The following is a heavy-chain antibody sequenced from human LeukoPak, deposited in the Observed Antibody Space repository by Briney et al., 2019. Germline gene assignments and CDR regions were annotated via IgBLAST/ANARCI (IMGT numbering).Heavy chain of an antibody. CDR2: ISGSGGST. CDR3: AKDHYYDSSGPGGY. D-gene: IGHD3-22*01. Sequence: GGSLRLSCAASGFTFSSYAMCWVRQAPGKGLEWVSAISGSGGSTYYADSVKGRFTISRDNSKNTLYLQMNSLRAEDTAVYYCAKDHYYDSSGPGGYWGQGTLVTVSS. V-gene: IGHV3-23*01. CDR1: GFTFSSYA. J-gene: IGHJ4*02.